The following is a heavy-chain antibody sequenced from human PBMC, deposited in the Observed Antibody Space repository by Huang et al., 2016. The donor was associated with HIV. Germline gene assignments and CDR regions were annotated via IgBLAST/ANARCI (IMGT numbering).Heavy chain of an antibody. Sequence: QMRFQESGPGLVKPSGTLSLTCNVSGGSINTGRYYWGWIRQPPGKGLEWVGSLYDTVKSHSDPSLKGRLTMSADTSKNQFSLNLSSVTAADTAIYYCARNHDFWRGRMFAISYFDVWGRGTLVTVAS. CDR3: ARNHDFWRGRMFAISYFDV. CDR1: GGSINTGRYY. J-gene: IGHJ2*01. D-gene: IGHD3-3*01. CDR2: LYDTVKS. V-gene: IGHV4-39*01.